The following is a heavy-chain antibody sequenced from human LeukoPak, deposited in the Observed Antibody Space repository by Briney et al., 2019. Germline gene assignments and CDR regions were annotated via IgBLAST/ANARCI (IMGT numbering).Heavy chain of an antibody. CDR1: GFTFSSYS. D-gene: IGHD6-13*01. V-gene: IGHV3-21*01. CDR2: ISSSSSYI. CDR3: ARVISAAAGSYYFDY. J-gene: IGHJ4*02. Sequence: PGGSLRLSCAASGFTFSSYSMNWVRQAPGKGLEWVSSISSSSSYIYYADSVKGRFTISRDNAKNSLYLQMNSLRAEDTAVYYCARVISAAAGSYYFDYWGQGTLVTVSS.